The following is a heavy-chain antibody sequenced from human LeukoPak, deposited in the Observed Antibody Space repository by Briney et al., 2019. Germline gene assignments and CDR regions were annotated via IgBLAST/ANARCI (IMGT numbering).Heavy chain of an antibody. Sequence: ASVKVSCKASGYTFTSYGISWVRQAPGQGLEWMGWISAYNGNTNYAQKLQGRVTMTTDTSTSTAYMELRSLRSDDTAVYYCAGDPGRYNSSWYRYYFDYWGQGTLVTVSS. CDR1: GYTFTSYG. CDR3: AGDPGRYNSSWYRYYFDY. D-gene: IGHD6-13*01. J-gene: IGHJ4*02. V-gene: IGHV1-18*01. CDR2: ISAYNGNT.